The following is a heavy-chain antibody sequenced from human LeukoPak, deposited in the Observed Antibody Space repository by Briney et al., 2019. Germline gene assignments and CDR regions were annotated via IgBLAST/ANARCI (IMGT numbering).Heavy chain of an antibody. CDR1: GGSFSGYY. CDR2: INHSGST. CDR3: ARKRVRGLYYYGSGSYDY. J-gene: IGHJ4*02. D-gene: IGHD3-10*01. Sequence: PSETLSLTCAVYGGSFSGYYWSWIRQPPGKGLEWIGEINHSGSTNYNPSLKSRVTISVDTSKNQFSLKLSSVTAADTAVYYCARKRVRGLYYYGSGSYDYWGQGTLVTVSS. V-gene: IGHV4-34*01.